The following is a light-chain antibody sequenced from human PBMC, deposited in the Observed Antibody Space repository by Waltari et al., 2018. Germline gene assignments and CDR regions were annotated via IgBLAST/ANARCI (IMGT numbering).Light chain of an antibody. Sequence: DIVMTQSPDSLSVSLGERATINCKSSQTIQNYLGWYQQKPGQPPRLLISWASTREAGVPDRVSGSESGTDFTLTISGLQAEDVAVYFCHQYYNSPPTFGQGTKVEI. CDR1: QTIQNY. J-gene: IGKJ1*01. CDR3: HQYYNSPPT. CDR2: WAS. V-gene: IGKV4-1*01.